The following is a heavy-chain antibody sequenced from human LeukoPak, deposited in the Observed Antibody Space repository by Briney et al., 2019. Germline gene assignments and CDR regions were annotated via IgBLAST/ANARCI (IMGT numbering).Heavy chain of an antibody. CDR2: IYPGDSDT. Sequence: PGESLKISCKGSGYSFTSYWIGWVRQMPGKGLEWMGIIYPGDSDTRYSPSFQGQVTISADKSISTAYLQWSSLKASDTAMYYCARADYYDSSGYYYSYYFDYWGQGTLVTVSS. CDR1: GYSFTSYW. CDR3: ARADYYDSSGYYYSYYFDY. D-gene: IGHD3-22*01. V-gene: IGHV5-51*01. J-gene: IGHJ4*02.